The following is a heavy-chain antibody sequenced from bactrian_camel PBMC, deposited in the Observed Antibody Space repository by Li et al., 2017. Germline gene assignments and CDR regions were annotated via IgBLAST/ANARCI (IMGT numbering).Heavy chain of an antibody. V-gene: IGHV3S40*01. Sequence: VQLVESGGGVAQTGGSLTLSCAASSYTGGSGKCLGWFRQAPGQEREGVTAISIRGDADGTTKYHDSVEGRFTFAQDNTENAVSLQMNSLKPEDTATYYCNVGLCGTWPPGQDNYWGQGTQVTVS. J-gene: IGHJ4*01. CDR3: NVGLCGTWPPGQDNY. CDR1: SYTGGSGKC. CDR2: ISIRGDADGTT. D-gene: IGHD5*01.